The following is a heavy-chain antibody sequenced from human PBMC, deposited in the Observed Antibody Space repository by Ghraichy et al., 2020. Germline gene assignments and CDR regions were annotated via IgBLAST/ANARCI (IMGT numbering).Heavy chain of an antibody. V-gene: IGHV1-69*13. J-gene: IGHJ6*02. CDR1: GGTFSSYA. CDR2: IIPIFGTA. D-gene: IGHD3-22*01. CDR3: ARQDWLLLQNYYYYGMDV. Sequence: SVKVSCKASGGTFSSYAISWVRQAPGQGLEWMGGIIPIFGTANYAQKFQGRVTITADESTSTAYMELSSLRFEDTAVYYCARQDWLLLQNYYYYGMDVWGQGTTVTVSS.